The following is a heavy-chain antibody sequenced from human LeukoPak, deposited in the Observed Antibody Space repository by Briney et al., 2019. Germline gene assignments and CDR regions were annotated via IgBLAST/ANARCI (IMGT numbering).Heavy chain of an antibody. J-gene: IGHJ6*02. CDR1: RFTFSSYE. CDR3: ARRSMVRGGSNYYYGMDV. D-gene: IGHD3-10*01. CDR2: SSSSGSST. V-gene: IGHV3-48*03. Sequence: AGGSLRLSCAASRFTFSSYEMNGVCQAPGKALEWVSYSSSSGSSTYYADSVKGRFTISRDNAKNSLYLQMNSLRDEDTAVYYCARRSMVRGGSNYYYGMDVWGQGTTVTVSS.